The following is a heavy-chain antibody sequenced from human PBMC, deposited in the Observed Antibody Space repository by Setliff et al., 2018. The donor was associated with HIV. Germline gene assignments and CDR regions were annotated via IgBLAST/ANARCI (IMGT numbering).Heavy chain of an antibody. CDR3: AREFSWSAFYFDS. CDR1: GYTLSELS. J-gene: IGHJ4*02. V-gene: IGHV1-24*01. D-gene: IGHD2-8*02. Sequence: ASVKVSCKIYGYTLSELSIHWVRQAPGKGLEWMGYFDPQDGETVYAQKFQGRVTLTEDTSTGTAFMELSNLRSDDTAIYYCAREFSWSAFYFDSWGQGTQVTVSS. CDR2: FDPQDGET.